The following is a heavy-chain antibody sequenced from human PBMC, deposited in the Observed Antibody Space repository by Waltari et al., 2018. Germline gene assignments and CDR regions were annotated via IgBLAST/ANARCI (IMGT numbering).Heavy chain of an antibody. CDR3: ATYIGASIGTAAFDV. D-gene: IGHD5-12*01. J-gene: IGHJ3*01. CDR2: VSYNGAT. V-gene: IGHV4-39*02. CDR1: GGSITSNRHY. Sequence: QLQLQESGPGLGKPSETLSLTYNVSGGSITSNRHYWAWIRQPPGQGLEWIATVSYNGATYSSPSLKSRVTVSRDTSKNHLSLKLGSVIAADTAVYYCATYIGASIGTAAFDVWGQGTMVTVSS.